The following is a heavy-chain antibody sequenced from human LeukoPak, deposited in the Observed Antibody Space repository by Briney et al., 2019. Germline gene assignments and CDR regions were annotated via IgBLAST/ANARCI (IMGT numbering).Heavy chain of an antibody. CDR1: GFTFSSYE. V-gene: IGHV3-21*05. J-gene: IGHJ3*02. Sequence: PGGSLRLSCVASGFTFSSYEMNWVRQAPGEGLEWVSYISSRSTYIYYADSVKGRFTISRDNAKNSLYLQMNNLRAEDTAMFYCATSMAQDVDAFHIWGQGTMVTVSS. D-gene: IGHD2-21*01. CDR3: ATSMAQDVDAFHI. CDR2: ISSRSTYI.